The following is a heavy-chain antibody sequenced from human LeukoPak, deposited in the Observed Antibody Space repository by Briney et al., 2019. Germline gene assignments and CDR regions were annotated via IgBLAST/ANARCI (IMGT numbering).Heavy chain of an antibody. V-gene: IGHV1-18*01. Sequence: ASVKVSCKASGYTFTSYGISWVRQAPGQGLEWMGWISAYNGNTNYAQKLQGRVTMTTDTSTSTAYKELRSLRSDDTAVYYCARIHPETRYCSSTSCPRSLDYYYMDVWGKGTTVTVSS. CDR1: GYTFTSYG. D-gene: IGHD2-2*01. J-gene: IGHJ6*03. CDR3: ARIHPETRYCSSTSCPRSLDYYYMDV. CDR2: ISAYNGNT.